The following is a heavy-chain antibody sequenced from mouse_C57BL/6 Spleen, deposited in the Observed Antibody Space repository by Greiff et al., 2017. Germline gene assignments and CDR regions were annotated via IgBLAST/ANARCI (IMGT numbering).Heavy chain of an antibody. CDR3: ARGSNYVDYAMDY. V-gene: IGHV3-1*01. D-gene: IGHD2-5*01. CDR2: ISYSGST. Sequence: DVKLVESGPGMVKPSQSLSLTCTVTGYSITSGYDWHWIRHFPGNKLEWMGYISYSGSTNYNPSLKSRISITHDTSKNHFFLKLNSVTTEDTATYYCARGSNYVDYAMDYWGQGTSVTVSS. CDR1: GYSITSGYD. J-gene: IGHJ4*01.